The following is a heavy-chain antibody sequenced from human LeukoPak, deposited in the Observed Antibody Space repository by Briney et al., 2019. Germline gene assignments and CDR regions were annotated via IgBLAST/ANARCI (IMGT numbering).Heavy chain of an antibody. J-gene: IGHJ6*02. CDR3: AREAYSNYNYYYGMDV. V-gene: IGHV1-2*04. CDR1: GYTFTGYY. CDR2: INPNSGGT. D-gene: IGHD4-11*01. Sequence: GAPVKVSCKASGYTFTGYYMHWVRQAPGQGLEWMGWINPNSGGTNYAQKFQGWVTMTRDTSISTAYMELSRLRSDDTAVYYCAREAYSNYNYYYGMDVWGQGTTVTVSS.